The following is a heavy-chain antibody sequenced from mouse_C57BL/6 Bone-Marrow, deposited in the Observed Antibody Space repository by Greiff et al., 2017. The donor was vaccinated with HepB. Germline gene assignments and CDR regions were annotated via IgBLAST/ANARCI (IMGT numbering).Heavy chain of an antibody. J-gene: IGHJ2*01. CDR2: INPNNGGT. Sequence: EVKLMESGPELVKPGASVKIPCKASGYTFTDYNMDWVKQSHGKSLEWIGDINPNNGGTIYNQKFKGKATLTVDKSSSTAYIGIRSLTSEDTAVYYCARVIKDYYGSSYAYYFYYWGQGTTLTVSS. D-gene: IGHD1-1*01. CDR1: GYTFTDYN. CDR3: ARVIKDYYGSSYAYYFYY. V-gene: IGHV1-18*01.